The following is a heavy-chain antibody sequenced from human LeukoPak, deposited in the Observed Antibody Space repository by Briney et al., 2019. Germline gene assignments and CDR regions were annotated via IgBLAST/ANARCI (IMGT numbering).Heavy chain of an antibody. V-gene: IGHV6-1*01. CDR1: GDSVSSNSVT. CDR2: TYYRSTWYN. CDR3: ARRLTQYDCFDP. D-gene: IGHD2-2*01. J-gene: IGHJ5*02. Sequence: SQTLSLTCAIPGDSVSSNSVTWNWIRQSPSRGLEWLGRTYYRSTWYNDYAVSVRGRITVNPDASKNQFSLHLNSVTPEDTAVYYCARRLTQYDCFDPWGQGILVTVSS.